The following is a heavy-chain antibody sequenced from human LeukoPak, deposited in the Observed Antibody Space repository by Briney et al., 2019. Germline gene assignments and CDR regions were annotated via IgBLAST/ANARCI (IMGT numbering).Heavy chain of an antibody. D-gene: IGHD2-8*01. CDR2: IYYSGST. CDR3: ARADDVLGHFDY. J-gene: IGHJ4*02. Sequence: PSETLSLTCTVSGGSISSYYWSWIRQPPGKGLEWIGYIYYSGSTNYNTSLKSRVTISVDTSKNQFSLKLSSVTAADTAVYYCARADDVLGHFDYWGQGTLVTVSS. V-gene: IGHV4-59*01. CDR1: GGSISSYY.